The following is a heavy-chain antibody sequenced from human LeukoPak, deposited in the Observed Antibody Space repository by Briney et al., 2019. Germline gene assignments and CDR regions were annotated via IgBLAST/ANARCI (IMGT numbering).Heavy chain of an antibody. CDR3: ARSRWAARLIYFDY. V-gene: IGHV1-69*13. D-gene: IGHD6-6*01. J-gene: IGHJ4*02. Sequence: SVKVSCKASGGTFSSYAISWVRQAPGQGLEWMGGIIPIFGTANYAQKFRGRVTMTADESTSTAYMELSSLRFEDTAVYYCARSRWAARLIYFDYWGQGTLVTVSS. CDR2: IIPIFGTA. CDR1: GGTFSSYA.